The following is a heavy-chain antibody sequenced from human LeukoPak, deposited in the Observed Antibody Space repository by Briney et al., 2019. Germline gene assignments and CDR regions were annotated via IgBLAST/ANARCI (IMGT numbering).Heavy chain of an antibody. D-gene: IGHD6-6*01. CDR2: TYYRSKWYN. V-gene: IGHV6-1*01. CDR1: GDSVSSNSAA. J-gene: IGHJ6*02. CDR3: ARDPGSSSRGYYYGMDV. Sequence: SQTLSLTCAISGDSVSSNSAAWNWIRQSPSRGLEWLGRTYYRSKWYNDYAVSVKSRMTINPDTSKNQFSLQLNSVSPEDTAVYYCARDPGSSSRGYYYGMDVWGQGTAVTVSS.